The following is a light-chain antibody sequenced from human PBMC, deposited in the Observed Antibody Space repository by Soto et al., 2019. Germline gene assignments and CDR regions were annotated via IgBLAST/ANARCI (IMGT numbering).Light chain of an antibody. CDR3: QQRSNWPRT. V-gene: IGKV3-11*01. Sequence: EIVLTQSPATLSLSPGARATLSCRASQSVSSYLAWYQQKPGQAPRLLIYDASNRATCIPARFSGSGSGTGFTLTISSLEPEDFAVYYCQQRSNWPRTFGQGTNVDIK. J-gene: IGKJ1*01. CDR2: DAS. CDR1: QSVSSY.